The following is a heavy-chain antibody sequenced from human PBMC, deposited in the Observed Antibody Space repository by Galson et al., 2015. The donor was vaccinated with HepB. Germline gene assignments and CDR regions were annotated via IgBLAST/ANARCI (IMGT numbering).Heavy chain of an antibody. CDR3: ARRHYDILAGYFHFDH. CDR1: GFSLSTRGMC. Sequence: PALVKPTQTLTLTCTFSGFSLSTRGMCVSWIRQPPGKALEWLALIDWDGDKYYSTSLKTRLTISKDTSKNQVVLTMTNMDPVDTAQYFWARRHYDILAGYFHFDHWGQGTLVTVSS. D-gene: IGHD3-9*01. J-gene: IGHJ4*02. V-gene: IGHV2-70*01. CDR2: IDWDGDK.